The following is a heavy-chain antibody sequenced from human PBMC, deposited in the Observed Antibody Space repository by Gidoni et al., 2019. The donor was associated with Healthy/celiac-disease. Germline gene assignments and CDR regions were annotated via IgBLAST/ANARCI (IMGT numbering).Heavy chain of an antibody. J-gene: IGHJ4*02. D-gene: IGHD4-17*01. CDR3: ARDDYGDYVPSY. CDR1: GFTFSSDG. CDR2: IWYDGSNK. Sequence: QVQLVECGGGVVQPVRSLRLSCAASGFTFSSDGMHWVRQAPGKGLEWVAVIWYDGSNKYYADSVKGRFTISRDNSKNTLYLQMNSLRAEDTAVYYCARDDYGDYVPSYWGQGTLVTVSP. V-gene: IGHV3-33*01.